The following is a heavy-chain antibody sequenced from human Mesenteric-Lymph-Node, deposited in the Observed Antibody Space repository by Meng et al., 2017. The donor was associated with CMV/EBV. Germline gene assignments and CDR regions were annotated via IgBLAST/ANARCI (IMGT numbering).Heavy chain of an antibody. CDR3: TRAHANGMDV. CDR1: GFIFSSFT. J-gene: IGHJ6*02. Sequence: GGSLRLSCVASGFIFSSFTMNWVRQAPGKGLECVSSISGRSDKIYYADSLKGRFTISRDNAKNSLYLQVNSLRAEDTAFYYCTRAHANGMDVWGQGTTVTVSS. V-gene: IGHV3-21*01. CDR2: ISGRSDKI.